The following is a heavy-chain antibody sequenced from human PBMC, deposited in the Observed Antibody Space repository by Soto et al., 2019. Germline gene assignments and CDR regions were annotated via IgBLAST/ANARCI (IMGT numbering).Heavy chain of an antibody. J-gene: IGHJ4*02. D-gene: IGHD4-4*01. CDR1: GFIVSSSY. CDR2: IYNDGST. V-gene: IGHV3-66*01. Sequence: EVQLVESGGGLVQPGGSLRLSCAASGFIVSSSYMSWVRQAPGKGLEWVSIIYNDGSTYYADSVKGRFTISRDNSKNTLYLQILSLRVEDTAVYYCARDSYTRHWGQGTLVTVSS. CDR3: ARDSYTRH.